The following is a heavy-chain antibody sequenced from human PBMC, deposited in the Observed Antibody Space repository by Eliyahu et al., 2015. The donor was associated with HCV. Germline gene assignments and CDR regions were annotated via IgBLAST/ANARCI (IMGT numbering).Heavy chain of an antibody. CDR3: AKLIYCSSTSCYGGDY. CDR1: GFTFDXYA. J-gene: IGHJ4*02. D-gene: IGHD2-2*01. Sequence: EVQLVESGGGLVQPGRSLRLXCXASGFTFDXYAMXWVRQAPGKGLEWVSGISWNSGSIGYADSVKGRFTISRDNAKNSLYLQMNSLRAEDTALYYCAKLIYCSSTSCYGGDYWGQGTLVTVSS. V-gene: IGHV3-9*01. CDR2: ISWNSGSI.